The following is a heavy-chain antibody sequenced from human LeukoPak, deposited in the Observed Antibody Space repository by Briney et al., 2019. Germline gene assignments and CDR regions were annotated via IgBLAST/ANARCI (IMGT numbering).Heavy chain of an antibody. D-gene: IGHD5-18*01. CDR1: GYTLSDYY. J-gene: IGHJ4*02. CDR2: INPNSGDS. Sequence: ASVKVSCKASGYTLSDYYNHWVRQAPGQGLEWMGWINPNSGDSNPAQKFQGRVTVTTDTSISTAYVELSRLTSDDTAIYYCAREEQYRNYFDHWGQGTLISVSP. V-gene: IGHV1-2*02. CDR3: AREEQYRNYFDH.